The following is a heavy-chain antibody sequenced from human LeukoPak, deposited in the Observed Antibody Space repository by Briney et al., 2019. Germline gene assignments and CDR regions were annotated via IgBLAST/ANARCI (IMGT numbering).Heavy chain of an antibody. V-gene: IGHV3-30-3*02. CDR1: GFTFSSYA. Sequence: GGSLRLSCAASGFTFSSYAMHWVRQAPGKGLEWVAVISYDGSNKYYADSVKGRFTISRDNSKNTLYLQMNSLRAEDTAVYYCAKNYVWGSYRYIIDYWGQGTLVTVSS. CDR3: AKNYVWGSYRYIIDY. CDR2: ISYDGSNK. D-gene: IGHD3-16*02. J-gene: IGHJ4*02.